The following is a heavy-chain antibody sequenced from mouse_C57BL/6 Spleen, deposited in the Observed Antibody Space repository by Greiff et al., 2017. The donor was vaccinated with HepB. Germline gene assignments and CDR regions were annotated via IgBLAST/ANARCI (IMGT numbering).Heavy chain of an antibody. CDR2: INPGSGGT. D-gene: IGHD2-4*01. Sequence: QVQLKQSGAELVRPGTSVKVSCKASGYAFTNYLIEWVKQRPGQGLEWIGVINPGSGGTNYNEKFKGKATLTADKSSSTAYMQLSSLTSEDSAVYCCARLTDYDGDYYAMDYWGQGTSVTVSS. J-gene: IGHJ4*01. CDR3: ARLTDYDGDYYAMDY. V-gene: IGHV1-54*01. CDR1: GYAFTNYL.